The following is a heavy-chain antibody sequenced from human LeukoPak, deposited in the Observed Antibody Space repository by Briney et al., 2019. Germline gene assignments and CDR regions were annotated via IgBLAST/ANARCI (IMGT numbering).Heavy chain of an antibody. CDR1: GGSISSGGYY. Sequence: SETLSLTCTVSGGSISSGGYYWSWLRQHPGKGLEWIGYIYYSGSTYYNPSLKSRVTISVDTSKNQFSLKLGSVTAADTAVYYCASGGYGGNSGRDYWGQGTQVIVSP. CDR2: IYYSGST. D-gene: IGHD4-23*01. J-gene: IGHJ4*02. CDR3: ASGGYGGNSGRDY. V-gene: IGHV4-31*03.